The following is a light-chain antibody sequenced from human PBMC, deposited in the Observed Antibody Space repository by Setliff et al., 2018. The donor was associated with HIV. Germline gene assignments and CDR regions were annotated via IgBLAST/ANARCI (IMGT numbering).Light chain of an antibody. J-gene: IGLJ1*01. CDR3: SSYTSTYTLYV. CDR2: DVS. Sequence: QSALTQPASVSGSPGQSMTISCTGTNSDIGTYNYVSWYQQHPGKAPKLMIYDVSKRPSGVPDRFSGSKSGNTASLTISGLQAEDDANYYCSSYTSTYTLYVFGTGTKGTVL. V-gene: IGLV2-14*03. CDR1: NSDIGTYNY.